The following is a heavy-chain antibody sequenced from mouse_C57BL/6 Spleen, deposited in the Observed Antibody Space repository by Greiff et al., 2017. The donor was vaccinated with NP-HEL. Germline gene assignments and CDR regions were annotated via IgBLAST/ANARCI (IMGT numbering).Heavy chain of an antibody. J-gene: IGHJ1*03. CDR3: ARHRDYYGSSYGWYFDV. CDR2: ISSGGSYT. D-gene: IGHD1-1*01. V-gene: IGHV5-6*01. CDR1: GFTFSSYG. Sequence: DVHLVESGGDLVKPGGSLKLSCAASGFTFSSYGMSWVRQTPDKRLEWVATISSGGSYTYYPDSVKGRFTISRDNAKNTLYLQMSSLKSEDTAMYYCARHRDYYGSSYGWYFDVWGTGTTVTVSS.